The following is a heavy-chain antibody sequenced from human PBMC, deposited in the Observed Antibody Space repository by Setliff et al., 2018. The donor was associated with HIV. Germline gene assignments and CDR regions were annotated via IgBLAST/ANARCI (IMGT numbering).Heavy chain of an antibody. D-gene: IGHD5-12*01. Sequence: SVKVSCKASGGTFSSYAISWVRQAPGQGLEWMGGIIPNFGTANYAQKFQGRVTITTDESTSTAYMELSSLRSEDTAVYYCAKTYSGYDMTRYYYMDVWGKGTTVTVSS. CDR2: IIPNFGTA. J-gene: IGHJ6*03. CDR1: GGTFSSYA. CDR3: AKTYSGYDMTRYYYMDV. V-gene: IGHV1-69*05.